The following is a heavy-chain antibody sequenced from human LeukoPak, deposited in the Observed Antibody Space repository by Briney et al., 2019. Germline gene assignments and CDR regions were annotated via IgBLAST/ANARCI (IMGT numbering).Heavy chain of an antibody. CDR3: ARGGNQLLYSWRSWFDP. CDR2: INHSGST. V-gene: IGHV4-34*01. J-gene: IGHJ5*02. Sequence: PSETLSLTCAVYGGSFSGYYWSWIRQPPGKGLEWIGEINHSGSTNYNPSLKSRVTISVDTSKNQFSLKLSSVTAADTAVYYCARGGNQLLYSWRSWFDPWGQGTLVTVSS. D-gene: IGHD2-2*02. CDR1: GGSFSGYY.